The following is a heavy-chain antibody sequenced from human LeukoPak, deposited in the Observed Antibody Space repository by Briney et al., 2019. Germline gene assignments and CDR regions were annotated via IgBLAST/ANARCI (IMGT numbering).Heavy chain of an antibody. J-gene: IGHJ5*02. CDR2: INHSGST. D-gene: IGHD3-10*01. Sequence: SETLSLTCAVYGGSFSGDYWSWIRQPPGKGLEWIGQINHSGSTNYNPSLKSRVTISLDTSKNQFSLKLSSVTAADTAVYYCARDQRGLLWFGELLPNWFDPWGQGTLVTVSS. CDR3: ARDQRGLLWFGELLPNWFDP. V-gene: IGHV4-34*01. CDR1: GGSFSGDY.